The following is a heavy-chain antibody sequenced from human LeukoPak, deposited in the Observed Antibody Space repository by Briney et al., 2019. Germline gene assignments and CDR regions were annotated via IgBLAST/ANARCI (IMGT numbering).Heavy chain of an antibody. V-gene: IGHV3-53*01. CDR1: GFTVSSNH. J-gene: IGHJ4*02. D-gene: IGHD5-18*01. Sequence: GGSLRLSCAASGFTVSSNHMSWVRQAPGKGLEWVSVIYSGGSTYYADSVKGRFTISRDNSKNTLYLQMNSLRAEDTAVYYCARGVRGYSYGSRFDYWGQGTLVTVSS. CDR3: ARGVRGYSYGSRFDY. CDR2: IYSGGST.